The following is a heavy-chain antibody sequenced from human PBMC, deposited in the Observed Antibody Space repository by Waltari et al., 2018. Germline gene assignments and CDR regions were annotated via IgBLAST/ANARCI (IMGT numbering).Heavy chain of an antibody. J-gene: IGHJ4*02. CDR3: ARGKTREGGGTGPFDY. V-gene: IGHV1-69*12. CDR1: GGTFSSYA. CDR2: IIPIFGTA. Sequence: QVQLVQSGAEVKKPGSSVKVSCKASGGTFSSYAISWVRQAPGQGLEWMGGIIPIFGTANYAQKFHGRVTMTADESTSTAYMELSSLRSEDTAVYYCARGKTREGGGTGPFDYWGQGTLVTVSS. D-gene: IGHD1-1*01.